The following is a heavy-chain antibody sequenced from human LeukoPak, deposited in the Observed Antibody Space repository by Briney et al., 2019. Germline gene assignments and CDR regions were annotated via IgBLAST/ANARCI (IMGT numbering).Heavy chain of an antibody. CDR3: ARGGRIYSGSYRSWFDP. CDR2: INPNSGGT. Sequence: ASVKVSCKASGYTFTGYYMHWVRQAPGQGLEWMGWINPNSGGTNYAQKFQGRVTMTRDTSISTAYMELSRLRSDDTAVYYCARGGRIYSGSYRSWFDPWGQGTLVTVSS. CDR1: GYTFTGYY. V-gene: IGHV1-2*02. J-gene: IGHJ5*02. D-gene: IGHD1-26*01.